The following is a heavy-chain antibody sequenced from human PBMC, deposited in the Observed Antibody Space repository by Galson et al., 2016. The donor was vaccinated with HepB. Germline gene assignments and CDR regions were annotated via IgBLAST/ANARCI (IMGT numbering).Heavy chain of an antibody. Sequence: SLRLSCAASGFTFNSYAMHWVRQAPGKAPEWVAVISYDGRKKYYADSVKGRFTITRDKSKNTLYLQMNSLRVEDTAVYYCARGGNYGYTWGLGTLVTVSS. D-gene: IGHD1-26*01. CDR3: ARGGNYGYT. CDR1: GFTFNSYA. V-gene: IGHV3-30*14. CDR2: ISYDGRKK. J-gene: IGHJ4*02.